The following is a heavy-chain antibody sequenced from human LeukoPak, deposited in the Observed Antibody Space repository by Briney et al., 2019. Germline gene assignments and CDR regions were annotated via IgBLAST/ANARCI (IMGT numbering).Heavy chain of an antibody. CDR3: ASVGRQWLVFDY. D-gene: IGHD6-19*01. V-gene: IGHV3-48*03. J-gene: IGHJ4*02. CDR1: GFTFSTYG. CDR2: ISRSGTTI. Sequence: GGSLRLSCAASGFTFSTYGMHWVRQAPGKGLEWVSYISRSGTTIYYADSVKGRFTISRDNAKNSLYLQMNSLRAEDTAVYYCASVGRQWLVFDYWGQGTLVTVSS.